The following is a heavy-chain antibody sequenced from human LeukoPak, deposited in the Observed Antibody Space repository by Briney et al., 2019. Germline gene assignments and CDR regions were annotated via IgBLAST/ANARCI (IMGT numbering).Heavy chain of an antibody. J-gene: IGHJ4*02. CDR2: INGDGDIT. D-gene: IGHD6-6*01. V-gene: IGHV3-64*01. Sequence: GGSLSLSCAASGFTFSRHVMHWVRQAPGKALEYVLGINGDGDITYNSVKDVNSVGDRFTISRDNSKNILYLQMGSLRADDMAVYYCAREGPSSGPGDLDYWGQGTLVTVSS. CDR3: AREGPSSGPGDLDY. CDR1: GFTFSRHV.